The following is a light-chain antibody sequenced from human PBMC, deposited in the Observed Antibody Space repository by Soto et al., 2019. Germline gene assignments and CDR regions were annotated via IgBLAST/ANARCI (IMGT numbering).Light chain of an antibody. V-gene: IGKV3-20*01. J-gene: IGKJ2*01. CDR1: QSVSSSY. CDR2: GAS. Sequence: EIVLTQSPGTLSLSPGERATLSCRASQSVSSSYLGWYQQKPGQAPRLLIYGASNRATGIPDRFSGSGSGTDFSLTISRLEPEDFALYYCQQYGSSPYTFGQGTKLEIK. CDR3: QQYGSSPYT.